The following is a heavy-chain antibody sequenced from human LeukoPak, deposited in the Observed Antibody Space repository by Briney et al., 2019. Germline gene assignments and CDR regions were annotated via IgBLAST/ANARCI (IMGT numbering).Heavy chain of an antibody. V-gene: IGHV4-59*01. J-gene: IGHJ6*03. Sequence: SETLSLTCTVSGGSISSYYWSWIRQPPGKGLEWIGYIYYSGGTNYNPSLKSRVTISVDTSKNQFSLKLSSVTAADTAVYYCARVLPPGPYSYGYMDVWGKGTTVTVSS. CDR3: ARVLPPGPYSYGYMDV. D-gene: IGHD5-18*01. CDR1: GGSISSYY. CDR2: IYYSGGT.